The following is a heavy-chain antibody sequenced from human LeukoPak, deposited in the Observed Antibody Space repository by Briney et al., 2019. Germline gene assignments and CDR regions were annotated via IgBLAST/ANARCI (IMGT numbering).Heavy chain of an antibody. CDR2: IYYSGST. D-gene: IGHD3-22*01. Sequence: SETLSLTCTVSGGSIRSSSYYWGGIRQPPGKGLEWIGSIYYSGSTYYNPSLKSRVTISVDTSKNQVSLRLSSVTAADTAVYYCASGHYDSSGYYYPFDYWGQGTLVTVSP. V-gene: IGHV4-39*01. CDR3: ASGHYDSSGYYYPFDY. CDR1: GGSIRSSSYY. J-gene: IGHJ4*02.